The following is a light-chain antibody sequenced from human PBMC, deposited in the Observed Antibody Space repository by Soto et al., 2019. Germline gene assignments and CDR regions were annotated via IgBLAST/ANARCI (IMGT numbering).Light chain of an antibody. CDR3: QQYSVYWT. CDR2: DAS. CDR1: QSISSY. J-gene: IGKJ1*01. V-gene: IGKV1-5*01. Sequence: DIQMTQSPSSLSASVGDRVTITCRASQSISSYLNWYHQKPGKAPKLLIYDASSLESGVPSRFSGSGSGTEFTLTINSLQPDDFATYYCQQYSVYWTFGQGTKVDIK.